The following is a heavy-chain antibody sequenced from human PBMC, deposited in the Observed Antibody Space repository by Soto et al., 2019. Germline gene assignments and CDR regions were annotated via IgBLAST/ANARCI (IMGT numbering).Heavy chain of an antibody. CDR3: ARQDYYDSSGYPPSKYYYYHYGMDV. CDR1: GYSFTSYW. D-gene: IGHD3-22*01. J-gene: IGHJ6*02. V-gene: IGHV5-51*01. Sequence: PGESLKISCKGSGYSFTSYWIGGVRQMPGKGLEWMGIIYAGDSDTRYSPSFQGQVTISADKSISTAYLQWSSLKASDTAMYYCARQDYYDSSGYPPSKYYYYHYGMDVWGQGTTVTVSS. CDR2: IYAGDSDT.